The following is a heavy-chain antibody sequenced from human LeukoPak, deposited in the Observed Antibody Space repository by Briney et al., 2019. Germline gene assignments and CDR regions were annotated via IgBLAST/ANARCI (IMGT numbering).Heavy chain of an antibody. V-gene: IGHV3-23*01. J-gene: IGHJ4*02. D-gene: IGHD4-17*01. CDR3: AKGRGLSYDYGVDY. CDR1: GFIFSSFA. CDR2: LSGLGYRT. Sequence: GGSLRLSCAPSGFIFSSFAMGWVRQAPGKGLEWVSGLSGLGYRTHYADSVKGRFTISRDNAKNPLYLQMNSLRAEDMALYYCAKGRGLSYDYGVDYWGQGTLVTVSS.